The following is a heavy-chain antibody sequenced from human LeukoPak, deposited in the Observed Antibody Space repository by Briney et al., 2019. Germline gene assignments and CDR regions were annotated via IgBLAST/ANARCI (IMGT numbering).Heavy chain of an antibody. CDR3: TRANTDPVVPAAIPSNRGFDP. Sequence: QPGGSLKLSCAASGFTFSGSAMHWVRQASGKGLEWVGRIRSKANSYATAYAASVKGRFTISRDDSKNTAYLQMNSLKTEDTAVYYCTRANTDPVVPAAIPSNRGFDPWGQGTLVTVSS. CDR2: IRSKANSYAT. V-gene: IGHV3-73*01. CDR1: GFTFSGSA. J-gene: IGHJ5*02. D-gene: IGHD2-2*02.